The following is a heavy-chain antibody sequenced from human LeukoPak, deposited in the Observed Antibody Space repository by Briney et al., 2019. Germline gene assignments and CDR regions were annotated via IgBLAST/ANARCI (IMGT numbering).Heavy chain of an antibody. Sequence: PSETLSLTCTVSGGSISSYYWSWIRQPPGKGLEWIGYIYYSGSTNYNPSLKSRVTISVDTSKNQFSLKLSSVTAADTAVYYCARDIGYSYGWDYYYYYGMDVWGQGTTVTVSS. D-gene: IGHD5-18*01. J-gene: IGHJ6*02. CDR3: ARDIGYSYGWDYYYYYGMDV. CDR1: GGSISSYY. CDR2: IYYSGST. V-gene: IGHV4-59*01.